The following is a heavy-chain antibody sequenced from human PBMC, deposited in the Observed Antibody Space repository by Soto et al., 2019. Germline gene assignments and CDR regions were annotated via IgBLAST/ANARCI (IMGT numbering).Heavy chain of an antibody. CDR2: ISGSGGST. J-gene: IGHJ4*02. Sequence: EVQLLESGGGLVQPGGSLRLSCAASGFTFSSYAMSWVRQAPGKGLEWVSAISGSGGSTYYADSVKGRFTISRDNSKNTLYLQMNSRRAEDTAVYYCAKISLRTEGFDYWGQGTLVTVSS. CDR1: GFTFSSYA. V-gene: IGHV3-23*01. D-gene: IGHD2-15*01. CDR3: AKISLRTEGFDY.